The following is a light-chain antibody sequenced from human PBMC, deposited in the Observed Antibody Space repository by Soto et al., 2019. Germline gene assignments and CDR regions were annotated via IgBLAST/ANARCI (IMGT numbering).Light chain of an antibody. V-gene: IGKV1D-12*01. Sequence: DIQMTQSPSSVSASVGDRVTITCRASQFINNWVAWYQQKPGKAPRVLIHGASNLQSGVPSRFTGSQSGAEFTLTITSLQPEDFATYFCQQANTFPHTSGQGTKLDIK. CDR3: QQANTFPHT. CDR1: QFINNW. CDR2: GAS. J-gene: IGKJ2*01.